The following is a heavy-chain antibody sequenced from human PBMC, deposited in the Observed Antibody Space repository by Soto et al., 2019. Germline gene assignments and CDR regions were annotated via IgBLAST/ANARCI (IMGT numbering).Heavy chain of an antibody. CDR3: AKVYEGWPNWFDP. J-gene: IGHJ5*02. Sequence: PGGSLRLSCAASGFTFSSYGMHWVRQAPGKGLEWVAVISYDGSNKYYADSVKGRFTISRDNSKNTLYLQMNSLRAEDTAVYYCAKVYEGWPNWFDPWGQGTLVTVSS. CDR1: GFTFSSYG. CDR2: ISYDGSNK. D-gene: IGHD5-12*01. V-gene: IGHV3-30*18.